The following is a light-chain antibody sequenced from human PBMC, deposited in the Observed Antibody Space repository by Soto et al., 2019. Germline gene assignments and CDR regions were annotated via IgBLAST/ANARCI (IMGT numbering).Light chain of an antibody. CDR3: CSYAGSSTWV. CDR1: SSDVGSYNL. V-gene: IGLV2-23*01. CDR2: EDT. Sequence: SALTQPASVSGSPGQSITISCTGTSSDVGSYNLVSWYQHHPTKAPKLIIYEDTKRPSGISNRFSGSTSGNTASLTISGLQAEDEADYYCCSYAGSSTWVFGGGTKLTVL. J-gene: IGLJ3*02.